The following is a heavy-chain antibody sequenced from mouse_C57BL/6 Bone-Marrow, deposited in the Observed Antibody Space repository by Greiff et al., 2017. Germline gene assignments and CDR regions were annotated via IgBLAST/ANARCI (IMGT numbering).Heavy chain of an antibody. Sequence: EVQLQQSGPELVKPGASVKISCKASGYSFTDYNMNWVKQSNGKSLEWIGLINPNSGTPSSNQKFTATATLTVDQSSSTAYMQLNSLTSEDSAVSSCAWVYDYDYAIDYWGQGTSLTVSS. CDR2: INPNSGTP. CDR1: GYSFTDYN. J-gene: IGHJ4*01. V-gene: IGHV1-39*01. CDR3: AWVYDYDYAIDY. D-gene: IGHD2-4*01.